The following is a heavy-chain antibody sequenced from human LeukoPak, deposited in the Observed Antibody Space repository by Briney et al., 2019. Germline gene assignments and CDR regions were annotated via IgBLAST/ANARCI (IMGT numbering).Heavy chain of an antibody. Sequence: ASVKVSCKVSGYTLTELSMHWVRQAPGKGLEWMGGFDPEDGETIYAQKFQGRVTMTEDTSTDTAYMELSSLRSEDTVVYYRATSGYYGSGSYLYWYFDLWGRGTLVTVSS. V-gene: IGHV1-24*01. CDR3: ATSGYYGSGSYLYWYFDL. D-gene: IGHD3-10*01. CDR1: GYTLTELS. J-gene: IGHJ2*01. CDR2: FDPEDGET.